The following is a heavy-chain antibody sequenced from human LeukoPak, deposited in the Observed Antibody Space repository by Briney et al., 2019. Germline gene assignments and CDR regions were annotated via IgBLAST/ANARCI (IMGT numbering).Heavy chain of an antibody. D-gene: IGHD1-26*01. J-gene: IGHJ4*02. V-gene: IGHV4-39*07. Sequence: SETLSLTCSVSGASISSTDYYWGWIRQTPEKGLEWIGSIYSSGRAYYNPSLKSRVTMSLDKSSNQFSLRLISATVADTAVYYCARGDYVEGATAYWGQEILVAVSS. CDR2: IYSSGRA. CDR1: GASISSTDYY. CDR3: ARGDYVEGATAY.